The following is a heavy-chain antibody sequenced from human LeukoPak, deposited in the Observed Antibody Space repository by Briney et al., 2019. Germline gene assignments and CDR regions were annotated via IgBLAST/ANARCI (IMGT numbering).Heavy chain of an antibody. D-gene: IGHD3-10*01. V-gene: IGHV3-53*01. CDR2: IYSGGST. J-gene: IGHJ6*04. Sequence: PGGSLRLSCAASGFTVSSNYMSWVRQAPGKGLEWVSVIYSGGSTYYADSVKGRFTISRDNSKNTLYLQMNSLRAEDTAVYYCARDGELYDFAHSDVWGKGTTVTVSS. CDR3: ARDGELYDFAHSDV. CDR1: GFTVSSNY.